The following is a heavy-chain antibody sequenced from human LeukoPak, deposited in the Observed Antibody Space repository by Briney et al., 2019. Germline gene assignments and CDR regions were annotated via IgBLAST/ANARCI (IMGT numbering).Heavy chain of an antibody. D-gene: IGHD5-24*01. V-gene: IGHV3-21*01. CDR1: GFTFSSYS. CDR2: ISSSSSYI. J-gene: IGHJ4*02. Sequence: GGSLRLSCAASGFTFSSYSMNWVRQAPGKGLEWVSSISSSSSYIYYADSVKGRFTISRDNAKNSLYLQMNNLRAEDTAVYYCARERSPATGGHVDYWGQGTLVTVSS. CDR3: ARERSPATGGHVDY.